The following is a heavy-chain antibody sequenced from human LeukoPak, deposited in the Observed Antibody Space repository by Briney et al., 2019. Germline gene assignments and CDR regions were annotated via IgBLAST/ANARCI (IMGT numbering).Heavy chain of an antibody. V-gene: IGHV1-69*04. Sequence: SVKVSCKASGYTFTSYGISWVRQAPGQGLEWMGRIIPILGIANYAQKFQGRVTITADKSTSTAYMELSSLRSEDTAVYYCARDCSGGSCYSGHDYWGQGTLVTVSS. CDR3: ARDCSGGSCYSGHDY. D-gene: IGHD2-15*01. CDR1: GYTFTSYG. J-gene: IGHJ4*02. CDR2: IIPILGIA.